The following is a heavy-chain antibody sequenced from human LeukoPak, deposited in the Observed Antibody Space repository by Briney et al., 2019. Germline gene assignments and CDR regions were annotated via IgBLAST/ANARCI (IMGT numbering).Heavy chain of an antibody. J-gene: IGHJ6*03. CDR2: IYYSGSI. Sequence: SETLSLTCAVSGYSISSSNWWGWIRQPPGKGLEWIGYIYYSGSIYYNPSLKSRVTMSVDTSKNQFSLKLSSVTAVDTAVYYCARTTEGYCSSTRCYGFDYYYYMDVWGKGTTVTISS. V-gene: IGHV4-28*05. CDR1: GYSISSSNW. D-gene: IGHD2-2*01. CDR3: ARTTEGYCSSTRCYGFDYYYYMDV.